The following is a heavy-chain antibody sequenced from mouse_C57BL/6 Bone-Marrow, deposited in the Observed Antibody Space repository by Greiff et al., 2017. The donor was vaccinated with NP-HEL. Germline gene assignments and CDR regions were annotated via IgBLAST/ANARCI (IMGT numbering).Heavy chain of an antibody. CDR2: IRNKANGYTT. CDR1: GFTFTDYY. Sequence: EVQRVESGGGLVQPGGSLSLSCAASGFTFTDYYMSWVRQPPGKALEWLGFIRNKANGYTTEYSASVKGRFTISRDNSQSILYLQMNALRAEDSATYYCARRVDDYDVYYFDYWGQGTTLTVSS. J-gene: IGHJ2*01. CDR3: ARRVDDYDVYYFDY. V-gene: IGHV7-3*01. D-gene: IGHD2-4*01.